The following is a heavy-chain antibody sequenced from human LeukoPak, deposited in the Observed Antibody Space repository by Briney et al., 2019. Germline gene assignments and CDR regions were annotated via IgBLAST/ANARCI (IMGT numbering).Heavy chain of an antibody. CDR3: ARITMVRGVIDYYYYGMDV. CDR1: GYTFTSYA. V-gene: IGHV1-3*01. D-gene: IGHD3-10*01. J-gene: IGHJ6*02. CDR2: INAGNGNT. Sequence: ASVKVSCKASGYTFTSYAMHWVRQAPGQRLEWMGWINAGNGNTKYSQKFQGRVTITRDTSASTAYMELSSLRSEDTAVYYCARITMVRGVIDYYYYGMDVWGQGTTVTVSS.